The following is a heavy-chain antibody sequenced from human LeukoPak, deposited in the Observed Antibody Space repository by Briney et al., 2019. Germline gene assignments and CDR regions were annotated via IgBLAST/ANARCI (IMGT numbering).Heavy chain of an antibody. D-gene: IGHD5-12*01. CDR1: GGSISSYY. CDR3: ARNSPRGYAHAFDI. Sequence: KPSETLSLTCTVSGGSISSYYWSWIRQPPGKRLEWIGYIYYSGSTNYNPSLKSRVTISVDTSKNQFSLKLSSVTAADTAVYYCARNSPRGYAHAFDIWGQGTMVTVSS. V-gene: IGHV4-59*01. J-gene: IGHJ3*02. CDR2: IYYSGST.